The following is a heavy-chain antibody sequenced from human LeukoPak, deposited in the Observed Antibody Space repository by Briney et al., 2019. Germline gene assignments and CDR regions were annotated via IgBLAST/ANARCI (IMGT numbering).Heavy chain of an antibody. J-gene: IGHJ4*02. V-gene: IGHV4-34*01. D-gene: IGHD2-15*01. CDR1: GGSFSGYY. CDR2: INHSGST. CDR3: ARGFFGKAAPLDY. Sequence: SETLSLTCAVYGGSFSGYYWSWIRQPPGKGLEWIGEINHSGSTIYNPSLKSRVTISVDTSKNQFSLKLSSVTAADTAVYYCARGFFGKAAPLDYWGQGTLVTVSS.